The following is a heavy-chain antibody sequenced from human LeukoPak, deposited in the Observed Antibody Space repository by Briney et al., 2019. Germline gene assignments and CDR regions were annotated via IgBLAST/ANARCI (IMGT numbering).Heavy chain of an antibody. CDR1: GGSFSGYY. CDR3: ARGGMTTHPDY. J-gene: IGHJ4*02. CDR2: INHSGST. Sequence: SETLTLTCAVYGGSFSGYYWSWIRQPPGKGLEWIGEINHSGSTNYNPSLKSRVTISVDTSKNQFSLKLSSVTAADTAVYYCARGGMTTHPDYWGQGTLVTVSS. V-gene: IGHV4-34*01. D-gene: IGHD4-11*01.